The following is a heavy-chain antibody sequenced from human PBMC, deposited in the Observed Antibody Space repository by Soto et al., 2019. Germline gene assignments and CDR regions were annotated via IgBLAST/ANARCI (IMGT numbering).Heavy chain of an antibody. Sequence: PSETVSRTCAIYCGSFSGYYWSWIRQPPWEGLEWVVEINHSGSSNYKTSLKSRVTISVDTSKNKFSLKLSSVTAADTAVYYCARTGQYYYGSGSYYNSLWYYYGMEVGGQGSTVT. J-gene: IGHJ6*02. CDR1: CGSFSGYY. D-gene: IGHD3-10*01. CDR3: ARTGQYYYGSGSYYNSLWYYYGMEV. CDR2: INHSGSS. V-gene: IGHV4-34*01.